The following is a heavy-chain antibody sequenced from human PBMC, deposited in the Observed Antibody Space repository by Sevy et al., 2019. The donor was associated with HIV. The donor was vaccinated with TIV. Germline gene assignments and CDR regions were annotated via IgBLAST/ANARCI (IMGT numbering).Heavy chain of an antibody. CDR1: GFTFSYSG. J-gene: IGHJ4*02. Sequence: GGSLRLSCAASGFTFSYSGMHWVRQAPGKGLEWVTFIQFDGSSRYYAESVKGRFTIFRDNTKNTLYLQMNSLRRDDTAVYYCAKNTAAVGVGGFDYWGQGALVNVSS. V-gene: IGHV3-30*02. CDR2: IQFDGSSR. CDR3: AKNTAAVGVGGFDY. D-gene: IGHD2-8*02.